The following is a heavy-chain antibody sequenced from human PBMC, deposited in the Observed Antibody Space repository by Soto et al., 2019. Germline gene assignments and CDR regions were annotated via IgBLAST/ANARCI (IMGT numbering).Heavy chain of an antibody. CDR1: GFIFRNDY. D-gene: IGHD3-9*01. J-gene: IGHJ4*02. CDR2: TNKDGSEA. V-gene: IGHV3-7*03. CDR3: ARVVWFSLDS. Sequence: EVQLVESGGNLVQTGGSLRLSCVASGFIFRNDYMSWVRQAPGKGLEWVAKTNKDGSEAYYVDSLEGRFTISRDNAKNLLFLEMKSLRVDDTAVYYCARVVWFSLDSWGLGTLVTVSS.